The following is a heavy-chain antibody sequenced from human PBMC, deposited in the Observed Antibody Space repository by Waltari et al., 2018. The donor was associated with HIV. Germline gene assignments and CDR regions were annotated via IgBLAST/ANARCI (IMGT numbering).Heavy chain of an antibody. J-gene: IGHJ5*02. CDR1: GGTFSSYA. Sequence: QVQLVQSGAVVKKPGSSVKVPCHASGGTFSSYARSSLRQAPGQGLEWMGGIIPIFGTANYAQKFQGRVTITADESTSTAYMELSSLRSEDTAVYYCARAYRRGYEDLWGQGTLVTVSS. CDR2: IIPIFGTA. D-gene: IGHD5-18*01. V-gene: IGHV1-69*13. CDR3: ARAYRRGYEDL.